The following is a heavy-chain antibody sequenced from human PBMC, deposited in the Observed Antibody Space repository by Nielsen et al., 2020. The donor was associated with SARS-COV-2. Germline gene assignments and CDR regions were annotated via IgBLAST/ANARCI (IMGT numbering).Heavy chain of an antibody. D-gene: IGHD6-13*01. V-gene: IGHV3-30*03. CDR2: ISYDGSNK. CDR3: ATDVMRHQLYVGMDV. J-gene: IGHJ6*02. Sequence: GESLKISCAASGFTFSSYGMHWVRQAPGKGLEWVAVISYDGSNKYYADSVKGRFTISRDNSKNTLYLQMNSLRAEDTAVYYCATDVMRHQLYVGMDVWGQGTTVTVSS. CDR1: GFTFSSYG.